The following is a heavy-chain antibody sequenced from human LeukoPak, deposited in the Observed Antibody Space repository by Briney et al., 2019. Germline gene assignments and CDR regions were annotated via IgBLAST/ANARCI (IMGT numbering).Heavy chain of an antibody. D-gene: IGHD2-15*01. Sequence: SGTLSLTCAVYGGSFSGYYWGWIRQPPGKGLEWIGSIHYSGSTNYNPSLKSRVTISVDTSKNQFSLKLSSVTAADTAVYYCARGYCSGGSCYSYYYYNYMDVWGKGTTVTVSS. V-gene: IGHV4-34*01. CDR1: GGSFSGYY. CDR3: ARGYCSGGSCYSYYYYNYMDV. J-gene: IGHJ6*03. CDR2: IHYSGST.